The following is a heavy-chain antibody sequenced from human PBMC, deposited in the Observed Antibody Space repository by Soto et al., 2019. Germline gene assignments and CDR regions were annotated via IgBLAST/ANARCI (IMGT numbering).Heavy chain of an antibody. CDR3: ASIVYSSSSSLKSETYYDY. J-gene: IGHJ4*02. CDR2: INSDGSST. D-gene: IGHD6-6*01. CDR1: GFTFSSYW. V-gene: IGHV3-74*01. Sequence: PGGSLRLSCAASGFTFSSYWMHWVRQAPGKGQVWVSRINSDGSSTSYADSAKGRFTIFRDNAKNTLYLQMNSLRAEDTAVYYCASIVYSSSSSLKSETYYDYWGQGTLVTVSS.